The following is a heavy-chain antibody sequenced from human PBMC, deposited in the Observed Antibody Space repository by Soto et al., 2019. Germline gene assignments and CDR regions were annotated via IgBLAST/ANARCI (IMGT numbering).Heavy chain of an antibody. CDR3: ARATAVAGNGERVFDI. CDR2: TYYRSKWYN. V-gene: IGHV6-1*01. Sequence: PSQTLSLTCAISGDSVSSNSAAWNWIRQSPSRGLEWLGRTYYRSKWYNDYAVSVKSRITVNPDTSKNQFSLQLNSVTPEDTAVYYCARATAVAGNGERVFDIWGQGTMVTVSS. CDR1: GDSVSSNSAA. D-gene: IGHD6-19*01. J-gene: IGHJ3*02.